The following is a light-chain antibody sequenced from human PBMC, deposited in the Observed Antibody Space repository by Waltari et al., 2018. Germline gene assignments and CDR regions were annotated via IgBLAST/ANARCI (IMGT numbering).Light chain of an antibody. V-gene: IGKV3-20*01. J-gene: IGKJ2*01. CDR2: GAS. Sequence: VLTQSPGTLSLSPGERATLSCRASQSLTKRYLAWYQQKPGQAPRLLIYGASSRAAGIPDGFSGRGSGTDFTLTISRLEPEDFAVYYCQQYGSSVLYTFGQGTKLEIK. CDR1: QSLTKRY. CDR3: QQYGSSVLYT.